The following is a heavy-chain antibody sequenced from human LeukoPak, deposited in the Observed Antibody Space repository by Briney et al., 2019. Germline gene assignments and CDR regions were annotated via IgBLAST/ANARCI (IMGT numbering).Heavy chain of an antibody. D-gene: IGHD6-13*01. V-gene: IGHV1-2*02. CDR2: INPNSGGT. CDR1: GYTFTGYY. Sequence: GASVKVSCKASGYTFTGYYMHWVRQAPGQGLEWMGWINPNSGGTNYAQKFQGRVTMTRDTSISTAYMELSRLRSDDTAVYYCARDLEAAAGNPDYWGQGTLVTVSS. J-gene: IGHJ4*02. CDR3: ARDLEAAAGNPDY.